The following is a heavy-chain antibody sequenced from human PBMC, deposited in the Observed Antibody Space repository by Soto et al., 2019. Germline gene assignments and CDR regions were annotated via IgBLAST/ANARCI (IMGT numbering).Heavy chain of an antibody. CDR3: ASLTMVRGVIPSYFDY. CDR1: GGSISSGGYS. CDR2: IYHSGST. Sequence: SETLSLTCAVSGGSISSGGYSWSWIRQQPGKGLEWIGYIYHSGSTYYNPSLKSRVTISVDRSKNQFSLKLSSVTAADTAVYYCASLTMVRGVIPSYFDYWGQGTLVTVSS. V-gene: IGHV4-30-2*01. D-gene: IGHD3-10*01. J-gene: IGHJ4*02.